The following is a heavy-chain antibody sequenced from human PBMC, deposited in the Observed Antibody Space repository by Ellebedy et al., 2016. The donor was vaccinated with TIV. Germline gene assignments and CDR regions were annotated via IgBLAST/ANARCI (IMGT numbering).Heavy chain of an antibody. V-gene: IGHV3-11*06. D-gene: IGHD3-10*01. CDR3: ARDYGSGSIFEYYFDY. CDR1: GFTFSDYY. Sequence: GGSLRLXXAASGFTFSDYYTSWIRQAPGKGLEWVSYISSSSSYTNYADSVKGRFTISRDNAKNSLYLQMNSLRAEDTAVYYCARDYGSGSIFEYYFDYWGQGTLVTVSS. CDR2: ISSSSSYT. J-gene: IGHJ4*02.